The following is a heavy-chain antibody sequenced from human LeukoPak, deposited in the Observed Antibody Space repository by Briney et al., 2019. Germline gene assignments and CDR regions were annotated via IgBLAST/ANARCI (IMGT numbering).Heavy chain of an antibody. Sequence: GGSLRLSCAASGFTVSRYVMISVRQAPGKGLQWVSTLSYYGDNKYYVDSVKGRFTISRDNSKNTLYLQMNSLSAEDTAVYYCARDGGQLLHGFGYFEYWGQGTLVTVSS. CDR2: LSYYGDNK. J-gene: IGHJ4*02. D-gene: IGHD6-13*01. V-gene: IGHV3-30*04. CDR3: ARDGGQLLHGFGYFEY. CDR1: GFTVSRYV.